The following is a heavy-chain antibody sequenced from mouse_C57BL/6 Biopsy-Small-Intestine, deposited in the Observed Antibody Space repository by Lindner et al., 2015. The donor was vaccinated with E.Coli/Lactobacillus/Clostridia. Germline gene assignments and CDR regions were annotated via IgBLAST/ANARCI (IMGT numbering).Heavy chain of an antibody. CDR3: ARLITTMVATGYYYAMDY. Sequence: VQLQESGPELVKPGASVKMSCKASGYTFTSYVMHWVKQKPGQGLEWIGYINPYNDGTKYNQKFKGKATLTVDRSSSTAYMELSSLTSEDSAVYYCARLITTMVATGYYYAMDYWGQGTSVTVSS. V-gene: IGHV1-14*01. CDR1: GYTFTSYV. D-gene: IGHD1-1*01. CDR2: INPYNDGT. J-gene: IGHJ4*01.